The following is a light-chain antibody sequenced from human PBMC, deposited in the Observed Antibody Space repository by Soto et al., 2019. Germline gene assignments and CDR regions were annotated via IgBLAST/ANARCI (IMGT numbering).Light chain of an antibody. J-gene: IGKJ1*01. CDR3: QQSFSTPPT. Sequence: DLQMTQSPSSLSASVGDRVTITCRASQSIHSYLNWYQQRPGKAPKVLIYVASSLQSGVPSRFRGSGSGTDFTLTISSLQPEDFATYYCQQSFSTPPTFGQGTRLEIK. CDR1: QSIHSY. CDR2: VAS. V-gene: IGKV1-39*01.